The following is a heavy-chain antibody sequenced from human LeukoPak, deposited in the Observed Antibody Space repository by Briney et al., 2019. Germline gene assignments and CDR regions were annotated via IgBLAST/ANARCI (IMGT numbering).Heavy chain of an antibody. J-gene: IGHJ4*02. V-gene: IGHV3-30-3*01. CDR3: ARASHGSGSYRYYFHY. CDR1: GFTFSTYA. D-gene: IGHD3-10*01. CDR2: ISYDESNK. Sequence: PGGSLRLSCAASGFTFSTYAMQWVRQAPGKGLEWVALISYDESNKYYADSVKGRFTISRDNSKNTLYLQMNSLRPEDTAMYYCARASHGSGSYRYYFHYWGQGALVTVSS.